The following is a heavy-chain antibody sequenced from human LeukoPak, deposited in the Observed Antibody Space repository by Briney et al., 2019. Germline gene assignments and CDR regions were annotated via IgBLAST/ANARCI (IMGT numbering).Heavy chain of an antibody. CDR1: GYTFSGYY. Sequence: ASGRVSCKASGYTFSGYYIHWVRQAPGQGLEWMGWINPNSGATNYAQKFQGGVTMTRDTSITTFYMEVSGLTSDDTAVYYCARYNWNDVVSALDYWGQGTLVTVSS. D-gene: IGHD1-1*01. V-gene: IGHV1-2*02. CDR2: INPNSGAT. J-gene: IGHJ4*02. CDR3: ARYNWNDVVSALDY.